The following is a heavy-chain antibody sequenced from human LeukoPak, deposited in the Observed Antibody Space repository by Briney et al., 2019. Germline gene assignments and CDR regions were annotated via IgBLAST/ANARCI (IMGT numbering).Heavy chain of an antibody. CDR2: ISSSSSSK. D-gene: IGHD5-12*01. V-gene: IGHV3-21*01. CDR1: GFTFSSYS. CDR3: AKTPGPSGFDWADTK. Sequence: GGSLRLSCAASGFTFSSYSMNWVRQAPGKGLEWVSSISSSSSSKYYADSVKGRFTIPRDNAKNSLDLQMNSLRAEDTAVYYCAKTPGPSGFDWADTKWGQGTLVTVSS. J-gene: IGHJ4*02.